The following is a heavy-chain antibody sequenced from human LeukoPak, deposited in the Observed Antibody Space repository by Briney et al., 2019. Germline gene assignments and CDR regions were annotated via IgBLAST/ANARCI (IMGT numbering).Heavy chain of an antibody. CDR2: IYHTGGT. J-gene: IGHJ4*02. Sequence: SETLSLTCSVSGGSITSSSYYWGWIRQPPEKGLEWIGSIYHTGGTFYSPSLKSRVTISVDTSKNQFSLKLSSVTAADTAVYYCVRHGGTRITLIEVCYFDSWGQGTLVTVSS. D-gene: IGHD4-11*01. CDR1: GGSITSSSYY. CDR3: VRHGGTRITLIEVCYFDS. V-gene: IGHV4-39*01.